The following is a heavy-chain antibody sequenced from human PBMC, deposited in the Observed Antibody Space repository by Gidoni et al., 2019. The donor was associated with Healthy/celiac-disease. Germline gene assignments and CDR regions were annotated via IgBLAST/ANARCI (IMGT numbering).Heavy chain of an antibody. CDR3: ARDRYSGSYRLYYYYGMDV. Sequence: QGQLVQSGAEVKKPGASVKVSCKASGDTFTGYYMPWVRQAPGQGLEWMGWINPNIGGTNYAQKFQGRVTMTRDTSISTAYMERSRLRSDDTAVYYCARDRYSGSYRLYYYYGMDVRGQGTTVTVSS. CDR2: INPNIGGT. V-gene: IGHV1-2*02. J-gene: IGHJ6*02. CDR1: GDTFTGYY. D-gene: IGHD1-26*01.